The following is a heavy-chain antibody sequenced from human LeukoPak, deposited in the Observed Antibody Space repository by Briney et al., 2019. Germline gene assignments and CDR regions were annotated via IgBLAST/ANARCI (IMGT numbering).Heavy chain of an antibody. Sequence: SETLSLNCAVYGGSFSGYYWSWIRHPPGKGLEWIGEINHSGSTNYNPSLKSRVTISVDTSKNQFSLKLSSVTAADTAVYYCARDYGDSSGYYYVSIAFDIWGQGTMVTVSS. J-gene: IGHJ3*02. V-gene: IGHV4-34*01. CDR3: ARDYGDSSGYYYVSIAFDI. D-gene: IGHD3-22*01. CDR2: INHSGST. CDR1: GGSFSGYY.